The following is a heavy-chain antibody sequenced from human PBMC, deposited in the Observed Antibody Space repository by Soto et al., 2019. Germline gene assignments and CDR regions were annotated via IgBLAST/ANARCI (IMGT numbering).Heavy chain of an antibody. Sequence: QVQLVQSGVEVKKPGASVMVSCKASGYTFDDYGIAWVRQAPGQGLEWVGWISTYNGQTKYAQRFQGRVTVTTDTSTSTAYMELRSLGSDDTATYYCAREFEGYSTTWPFDQWGQGTLVTVSS. CDR1: GYTFDDYG. CDR3: AREFEGYSTTWPFDQ. CDR2: ISTYNGQT. J-gene: IGHJ4*02. D-gene: IGHD6-13*01. V-gene: IGHV1-18*01.